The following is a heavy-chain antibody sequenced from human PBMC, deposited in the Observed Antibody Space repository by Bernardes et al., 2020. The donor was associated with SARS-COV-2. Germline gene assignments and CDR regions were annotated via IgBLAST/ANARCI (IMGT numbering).Heavy chain of an antibody. CDR1: GITFSSES. CDR2: ISSGGSYI. D-gene: IGHD3-16*01. J-gene: IGHJ6*02. Sequence: GGSLRLSCVASGITFSSESMNWVRQAPGKGLEWLSSISSGGSYIYYADSMKGRFTISRDNAKNSLFLQMDSLRAEDTAVYYCAKDYNYYYYAMDVWGQGTTVTGSS. V-gene: IGHV3-21*06. CDR3: AKDYNYYYYAMDV.